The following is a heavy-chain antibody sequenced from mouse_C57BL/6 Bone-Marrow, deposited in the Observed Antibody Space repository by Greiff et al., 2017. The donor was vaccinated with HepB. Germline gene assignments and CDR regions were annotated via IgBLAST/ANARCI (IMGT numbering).Heavy chain of an antibody. V-gene: IGHV3-6*01. CDR1: GYSITSGYY. CDR2: ISYDGSN. Sequence: VQLQQSGPGLVKPSQSLSLTCSVTGYSITSGYYWNWIRQFPGNKLEWMGYISYDGSNNYNPSLKNRISITRDTSKNQFFLKLNSVTTEDTATYYCARVRRYYYAMDYWGQGTSVTVSS. J-gene: IGHJ4*01. CDR3: ARVRRYYYAMDY.